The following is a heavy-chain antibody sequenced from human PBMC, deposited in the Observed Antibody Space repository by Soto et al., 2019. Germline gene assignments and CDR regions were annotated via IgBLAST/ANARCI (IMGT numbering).Heavy chain of an antibody. CDR1: GGTFSSYA. J-gene: IGHJ3*02. CDR3: ASSPLGGGLVSAFDI. Sequence: SVKVSCKASGGTFSSYAISWVRQAPGQGLEWMGGIIPIVGTANYAQKFQGRVTITADKSTSTAYMELSSLRSEDTAVYYCASSPLGGGLVSAFDIWGQGTMVTVSS. D-gene: IGHD3-16*01. V-gene: IGHV1-69*06. CDR2: IIPIVGTA.